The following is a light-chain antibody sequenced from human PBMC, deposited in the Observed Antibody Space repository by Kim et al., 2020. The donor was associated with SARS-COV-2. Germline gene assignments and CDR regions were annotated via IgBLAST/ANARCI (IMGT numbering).Light chain of an antibody. CDR1: QSVLYSSNNQNY. CDR2: WAS. Sequence: RATINCKSSQSVLYSSNNQNYLAWYQQKPGQPPKMLIYWASTRESGVPDRFSGSGSGTDFTLTISSLQAEDVAVYYCQQYYSAPTFGLGTKVDIK. V-gene: IGKV4-1*01. CDR3: QQYYSAPT. J-gene: IGKJ1*01.